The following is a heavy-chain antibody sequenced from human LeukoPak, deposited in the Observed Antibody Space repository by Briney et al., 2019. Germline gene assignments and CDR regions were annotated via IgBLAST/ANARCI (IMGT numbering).Heavy chain of an antibody. CDR3: ARDHHYYDSTGYFGY. Sequence: ASVKVSCKASGYTFTGYYMHWVRQAPGQGLEWMGWINPNSGGTNYAQKFQGRVTMTRDTSISTAYMELSRLRSDDTAVYYCARDHHYYDSTGYFGYWGQGTLVTVSS. D-gene: IGHD3-22*01. CDR2: INPNSGGT. J-gene: IGHJ4*02. V-gene: IGHV1-2*02. CDR1: GYTFTGYY.